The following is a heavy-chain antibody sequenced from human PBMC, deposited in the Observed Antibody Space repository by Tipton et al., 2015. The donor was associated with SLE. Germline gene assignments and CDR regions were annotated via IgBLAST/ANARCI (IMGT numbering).Heavy chain of an antibody. D-gene: IGHD1-1*01. CDR1: SYSIYNGFY. CDR3: ARAPGLERSYYYYYYMDV. V-gene: IGHV4-38-2*02. J-gene: IGHJ6*03. CDR2: IYRSGTA. Sequence: TLSLTCSVSSYSIYNGFYWGWIRQSPGKGLEWIGSIYRSGTAYYNPSLKSRVTISVDTSKNQFSLKLSSVTAADTAVYYCARAPGLERSYYYYYYMDVWAKGTTVTVSS.